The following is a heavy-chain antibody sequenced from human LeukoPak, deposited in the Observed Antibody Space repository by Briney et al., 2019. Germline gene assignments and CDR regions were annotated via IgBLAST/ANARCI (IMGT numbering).Heavy chain of an antibody. D-gene: IGHD1-14*01. CDR1: GYSISSGYY. CDR2: IYHSGST. J-gene: IGHJ5*02. CDR3: ATTTKGWFDP. V-gene: IGHV4-38-2*02. Sequence: PSETLSLTCTVSGYSISSGYYWGWIRQPPGKGLEWIGSIYHSGSTYYNPSLKSRVTISVDKSKNQFSLKLSSVTAADTAVYYCATTTKGWFDPWGQGTLVTVSS.